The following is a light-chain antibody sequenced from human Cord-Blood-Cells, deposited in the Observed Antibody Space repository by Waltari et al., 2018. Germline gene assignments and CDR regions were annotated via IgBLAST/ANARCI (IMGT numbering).Light chain of an antibody. CDR3: SSYAGSNNLV. J-gene: IGLJ3*02. V-gene: IGLV2-8*01. Sequence: QSPLPQPPSASGSPGQSVTLSCTGTSSDVGRYNYVTWYQQHPGNAPKLRIYGVSKRPSGVSDRFCRSKSGNTASLTVSGLQAEDEADYSCSSYAGSNNLVFGGGTKLTVL. CDR1: SSDVGRYNY. CDR2: GVS.